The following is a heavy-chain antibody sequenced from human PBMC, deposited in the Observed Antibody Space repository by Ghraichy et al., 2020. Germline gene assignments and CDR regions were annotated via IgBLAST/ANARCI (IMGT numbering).Heavy chain of an antibody. CDR1: GGTFSSYA. D-gene: IGHD5-24*01. V-gene: IGHV1-69*13. CDR2: IIPIFGTA. Sequence: SVKVSCKASGGTFSSYAISWVRQAPGQGLEWMGGIIPIFGTANYAQKFQGRVTITADESTSTAYMELSSLRSEDTAVYYCARRDGYRGFTTDYWGQGTLVTVSS. CDR3: ARRDGYRGFTTDY. J-gene: IGHJ4*02.